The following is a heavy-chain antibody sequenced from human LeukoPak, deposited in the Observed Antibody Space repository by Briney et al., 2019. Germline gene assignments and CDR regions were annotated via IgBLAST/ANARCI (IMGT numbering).Heavy chain of an antibody. D-gene: IGHD3-9*01. Sequence: ASVKVSCKASGYTFTSYDINWVRQATGQGLEWMGWMNPNSGNTGYAQKFQGRVTMTRNTSISTAYMELSSLRSEDTAVYYCARGSPSQPKSLRYFDWAYYYYGMDVWGQGTTVTVS. CDR2: MNPNSGNT. V-gene: IGHV1-8*01. J-gene: IGHJ6*02. CDR1: GYTFTSYD. CDR3: ARGSPSQPKSLRYFDWAYYYYGMDV.